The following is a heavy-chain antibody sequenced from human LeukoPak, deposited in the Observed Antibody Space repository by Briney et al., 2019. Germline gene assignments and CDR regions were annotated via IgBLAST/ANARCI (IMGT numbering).Heavy chain of an antibody. J-gene: IGHJ4*02. D-gene: IGHD5-18*01. CDR2: IYHSGST. V-gene: IGHV4-38-2*02. CDR1: GYSISSGYY. CDR3: ARDPPGTAMEKY. Sequence: PSETLSLTCTVSGYSISSGYYWGWIRQPPGKGLEWIGGIYHSGSTYYNPSLKSRVTISVDTSKNQFSLKLSSVTAADTAVYYCARDPPGTAMEKYWGQGTLVTVSS.